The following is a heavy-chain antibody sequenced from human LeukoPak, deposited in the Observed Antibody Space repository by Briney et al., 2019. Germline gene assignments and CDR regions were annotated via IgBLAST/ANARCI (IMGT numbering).Heavy chain of an antibody. CDR2: IIPILGIA. CDR1: GGTFSSYA. Sequence: SVKVSCKASGGTFSSYAISWVRQAPGQGLEWMGRIIPILGIANYAQKFQGRATITADKSTSTAYMELSSLRSEDTAVYYCARDERGAAHNYWGQGTLVTVSS. V-gene: IGHV1-69*04. CDR3: ARDERGAAHNY. D-gene: IGHD1-26*01. J-gene: IGHJ4*02.